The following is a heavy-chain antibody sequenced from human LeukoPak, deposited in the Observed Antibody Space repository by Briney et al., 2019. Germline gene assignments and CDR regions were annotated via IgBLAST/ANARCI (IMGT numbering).Heavy chain of an antibody. J-gene: IGHJ4*02. V-gene: IGHV4-4*09. CDR1: GGSISGGY. Sequence: SETLSLTCTVSGGSISGGYWSWIRQPPGRGLEWIGYVYTSGSTNYDPSLKSRVTISVDTSKSQFALKLSSVTAADTAVYYCAKSYFDYSTYYSYYFNLWGQGALVTVSS. D-gene: IGHD4-11*01. CDR3: AKSYFDYSTYYSYYFNL. CDR2: VYTSGST.